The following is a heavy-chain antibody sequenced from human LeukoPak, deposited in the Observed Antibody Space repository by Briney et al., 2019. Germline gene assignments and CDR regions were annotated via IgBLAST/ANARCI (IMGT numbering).Heavy chain of an antibody. CDR1: GGSISSYY. CDR2: IYYSGGT. J-gene: IGHJ4*02. V-gene: IGHV4-59*01. Sequence: PSGTLSLTCTVSGGSISSYYWSWIRQPPGKGLEWIGYIYYSGGTNYNPSLKSRVTISVDTSKNQFSLKLSSVTAADTAVYYCARDSARYYFDYWGQGTLVTVSS. CDR3: ARDSARYYFDY. D-gene: IGHD3-10*01.